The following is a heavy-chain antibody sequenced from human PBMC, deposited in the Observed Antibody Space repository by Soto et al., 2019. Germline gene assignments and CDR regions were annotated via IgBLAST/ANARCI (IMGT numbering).Heavy chain of an antibody. V-gene: IGHV1-18*04. Sequence: QVQLAQSGGEVKKPGASVQVSCKASGYTFSDYGITWVRLAPGRGLEWVGWISADNGKTNYAQKFEGRLTLTRDTSTATAIMELRRLTSDDSAVYYCARYTGGFEHWGQGTAVIVTS. J-gene: IGHJ4*02. CDR2: ISADNGKT. CDR3: ARYTGGFEH. D-gene: IGHD2-8*02. CDR1: GYTFSDYG.